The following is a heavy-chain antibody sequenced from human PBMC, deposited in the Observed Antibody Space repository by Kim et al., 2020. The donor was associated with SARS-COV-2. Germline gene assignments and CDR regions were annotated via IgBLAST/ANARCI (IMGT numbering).Heavy chain of an antibody. Sequence: GGSLRLSCAASGFTFSSYAMSWVRQAPGKGLEWVSAISGSGGSTYYADSVKGRFTISRDNSKNTLYLQMNSLRAEDTAVYYCAKSWAVLRSFDWLRKAYGMDVWGQGTTVTVSS. CDR3: AKSWAVLRSFDWLRKAYGMDV. V-gene: IGHV3-23*01. J-gene: IGHJ6*02. D-gene: IGHD3-9*01. CDR1: GFTFSSYA. CDR2: ISGSGGST.